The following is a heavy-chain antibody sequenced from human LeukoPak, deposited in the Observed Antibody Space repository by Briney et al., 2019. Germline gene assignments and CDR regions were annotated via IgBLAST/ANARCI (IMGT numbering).Heavy chain of an antibody. V-gene: IGHV3-23*01. CDR1: GFTFSSYA. CDR3: AREGCSGGSCYLYWFDP. CDR2: ISGSGGST. Sequence: GGSLRLSCAASGFTFSSYAMSWVRQAPGKGLEWVSAISGSGGSTYYADSVKGRFTISRDNAKNSLYLQMNSLRAEDTAVYYCAREGCSGGSCYLYWFDPWGQGTLVTVSS. J-gene: IGHJ5*02. D-gene: IGHD2-15*01.